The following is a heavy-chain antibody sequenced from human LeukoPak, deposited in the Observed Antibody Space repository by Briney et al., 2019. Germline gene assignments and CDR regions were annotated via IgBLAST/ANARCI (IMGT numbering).Heavy chain of an antibody. J-gene: IGHJ4*02. CDR3: AKFPPYCSSTSCYVDY. D-gene: IGHD2-2*01. V-gene: IGHV3-23*01. CDR2: ISGSGGST. CDR1: GFTLSSYA. Sequence: GGSLRLSCAASGFTLSSYAMSWVRQAPGKGLERVSAISGSGGSTYYADSVKGRFTISRDNSKNTLYLQMNSLRAEDTAVYYCAKFPPYCSSTSCYVDYWGQGTLVTVSS.